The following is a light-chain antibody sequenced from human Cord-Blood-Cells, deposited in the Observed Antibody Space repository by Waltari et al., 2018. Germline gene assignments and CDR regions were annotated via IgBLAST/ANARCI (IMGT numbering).Light chain of an antibody. CDR2: WAS. V-gene: IGKV4-1*01. Sequence: DIVMTQSPDLLAVSLGERATINCKSSQSVLYSSNNTNYLAWYQQKPGQPPKLLIYWASTRESGVPDRFSGSGSGTDFTLTISSLQAEDVAVYYCQQYYSTPPTFGQGTKVEIK. CDR1: QSVLYSSNNTNY. CDR3: QQYYSTPPT. J-gene: IGKJ1*01.